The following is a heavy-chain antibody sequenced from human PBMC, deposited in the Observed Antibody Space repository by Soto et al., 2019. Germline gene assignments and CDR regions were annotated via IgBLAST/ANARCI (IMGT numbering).Heavy chain of an antibody. D-gene: IGHD3-3*01. CDR3: AREYYDFWSGYYRGGWFDP. CDR2: ISAYNGNT. CDR1: GYTFTSYG. Sequence: QVQLVQSGAEVKKPGASVKVSCKASGYTFTSYGISWVRQAPGQGREWMGWISAYNGNTNYAQKLQGRVTMTTDTSTSTAYMELRSLRSDDTAVYYCAREYYDFWSGYYRGGWFDPWGQGTLVTVSS. V-gene: IGHV1-18*01. J-gene: IGHJ5*02.